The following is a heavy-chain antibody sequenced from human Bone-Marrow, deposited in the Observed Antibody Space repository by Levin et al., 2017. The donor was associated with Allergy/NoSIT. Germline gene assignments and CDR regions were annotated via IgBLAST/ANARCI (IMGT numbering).Heavy chain of an antibody. CDR3: ASVANGATNFDY. Sequence: ASVKVSCKGSGYSFTSYWIGWVRQMPGKGLEWMGIIYPGDSDTRYSPSFQGQVTISADKSISTAYLQWSSLKASDTAMYYCASVANGATNFDYWGQGTLVTVSS. CDR1: GYSFTSYW. J-gene: IGHJ4*02. V-gene: IGHV5-51*01. CDR2: IYPGDSDT. D-gene: IGHD5-12*01.